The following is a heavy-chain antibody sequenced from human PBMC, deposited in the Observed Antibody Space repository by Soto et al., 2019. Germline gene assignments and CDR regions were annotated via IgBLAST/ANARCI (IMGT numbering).Heavy chain of an antibody. CDR1: GFTFSSYG. Sequence: VQLVEFGGVVVQPGRSLRLSCAASGFTFSSYGMHWVRQAPGKGLEWVAVISYDGSNKYYVDSVKGRFTISRDNSKNTLYLHMSSLRPEDTSVYYCAKDRGGIYGGAYYFDYWGQGTLVSVSS. CDR3: AKDRGGIYGGAYYFDY. D-gene: IGHD1-26*01. CDR2: ISYDGSNK. J-gene: IGHJ4*02. V-gene: IGHV3-30*18.